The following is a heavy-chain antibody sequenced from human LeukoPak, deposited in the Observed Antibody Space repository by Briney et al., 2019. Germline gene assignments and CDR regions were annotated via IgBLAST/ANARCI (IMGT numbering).Heavy chain of an antibody. CDR2: INQDGSEN. CDR3: ARRALYYYMDV. Sequence: GGSLRLPCAASRFTFSSYWMSWVRQAPGKGLEWVANINQDGSENYYVDSVEGRFTISRDNAKNSLYLQMNSLRAEDTAVYYCARRALYYYMDVWGKGTTVTVS. J-gene: IGHJ6*03. CDR1: RFTFSSYW. V-gene: IGHV3-7*01.